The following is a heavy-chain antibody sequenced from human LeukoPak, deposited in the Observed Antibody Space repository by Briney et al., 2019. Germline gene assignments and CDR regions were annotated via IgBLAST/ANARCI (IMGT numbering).Heavy chain of an antibody. V-gene: IGHV3-23*01. CDR3: AKGSRNSGWLD. Sequence: GGSLRLSCAASGFTFSSYAMSWVRQAPGKGLEWVSAISSGGGSAYYADSVKGRFTISRDNSKNTLYLQMNSLRAEDTAVYYCAKGSRNSGWLDWGQGTLVTVSS. D-gene: IGHD6-19*01. J-gene: IGHJ4*02. CDR2: ISSGGGSA. CDR1: GFTFSSYA.